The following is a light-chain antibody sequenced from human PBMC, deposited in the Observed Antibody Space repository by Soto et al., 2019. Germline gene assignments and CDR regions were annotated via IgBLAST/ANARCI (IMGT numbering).Light chain of an antibody. CDR3: SSYTSSSTLEV. Sequence: QSALTQPASVSGSPGQSITISCTGTSSDVGGYNYVSWYQQHPGKAPKLMIYEVSNRPSGVSNRFSGSKSGNTASLTISGLQAEDVADYYCSSYTSSSTLEVFGGGTKLTVL. CDR1: SSDVGGYNY. V-gene: IGLV2-14*01. J-gene: IGLJ2*01. CDR2: EVS.